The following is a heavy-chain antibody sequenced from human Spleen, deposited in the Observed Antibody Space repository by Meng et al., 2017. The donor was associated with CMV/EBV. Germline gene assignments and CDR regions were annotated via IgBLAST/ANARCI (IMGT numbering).Heavy chain of an antibody. V-gene: IGHV1-2*02. D-gene: IGHD2-21*02. J-gene: IGHJ4*02. CDR2: INPSSGAT. Sequence: GESLKISCKGSGYTFTNFWIGWVRQAPGQGLEWMGWINPSSGATDYTQKFRGRVTVTSDTSIRTAYMELSGLTSDDTAVYYCGREFPRWGLEFDYWGQGTLVTVSS. CDR1: GYTFTNFW. CDR3: GREFPRWGLEFDY.